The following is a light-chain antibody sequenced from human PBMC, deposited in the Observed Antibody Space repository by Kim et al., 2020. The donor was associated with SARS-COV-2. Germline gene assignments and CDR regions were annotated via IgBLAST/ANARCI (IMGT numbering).Light chain of an antibody. CDR3: QQHSKWPPAPS. V-gene: IGKV3-11*01. CDR2: DAA. J-gene: IGKJ4*01. Sequence: SGEGATLPCRASRRGGSSLAWYHQTRRQAPTLLLVDAAISATGIPDRFSGSGSWTDVTPPTSGLVPEDFSIYYCQQHSKWPPAPSFGGGTKVDIK. CDR1: RRGGSS.